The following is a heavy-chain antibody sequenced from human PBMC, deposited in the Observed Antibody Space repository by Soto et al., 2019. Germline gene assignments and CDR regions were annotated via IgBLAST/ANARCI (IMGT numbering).Heavy chain of an antibody. V-gene: IGHV4-39*01. CDR2: IYYSGST. CDR1: GGSISSSSYY. Sequence: PSETLSLTCTVSGGSISSSSYYWGWIRQPPGKGLEWIGSIYYSGSTYYNPSLKSRVTISVDTSKNQFSLKLSSVTAADTAVYYCARLIFRGNIVVEDYYYYMDVWGKGTTVTVSS. CDR3: ARLIFRGNIVVEDYYYYMDV. J-gene: IGHJ6*03. D-gene: IGHD2-2*01.